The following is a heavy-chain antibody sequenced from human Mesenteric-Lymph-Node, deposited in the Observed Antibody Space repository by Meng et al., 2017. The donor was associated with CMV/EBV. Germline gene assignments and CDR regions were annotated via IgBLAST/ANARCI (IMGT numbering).Heavy chain of an antibody. CDR1: GFTFSSYS. D-gene: IGHD3-3*01. V-gene: IGHV3-21*01. J-gene: IGHJ4*02. CDR3: ARSRFLDFWSGYPEFCFDY. CDR2: ISSSSSYI. Sequence: GGSLRLSCAASGFTFSSYSMNWVRQAPGKGLEWVSSISSSSSYIYYADSVKGRFTISRDNAKNSLYLQMNSLRAEDTAVYYCARSRFLDFWSGYPEFCFDYWGQGTLVTVSS.